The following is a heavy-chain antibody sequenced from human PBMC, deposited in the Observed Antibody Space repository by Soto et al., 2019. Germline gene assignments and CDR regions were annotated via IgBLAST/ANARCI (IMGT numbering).Heavy chain of an antibody. V-gene: IGHV3-43*01. Sequence: GGSLRLSCAASGFTFDDYTMHWVRQAPGKGLEWVSLISWDGGSTYYADSVKGRFTISRDNSKNSLYLQMNSLRTEDTALYYCAKGGEYAIDYWGQGTLVTVSS. CDR1: GFTFDDYT. CDR3: AKGGEYAIDY. J-gene: IGHJ4*02. CDR2: ISWDGGST. D-gene: IGHD3-10*01.